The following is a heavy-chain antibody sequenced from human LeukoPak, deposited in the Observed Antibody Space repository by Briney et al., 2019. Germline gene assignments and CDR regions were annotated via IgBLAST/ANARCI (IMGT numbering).Heavy chain of an antibody. CDR2: INHSGST. D-gene: IGHD5-18*01. CDR1: GGSFSGYY. J-gene: IGHJ4*02. V-gene: IGHV4-34*01. Sequence: SETLSLTCAVYGGSFSGYYWSWIRQPPGKGLEWIGEINHSGSTNYNPSLKSRVTISVDTSKNQFSLKLSSVTAADTVVYYCARTGFNVDTAAIYFDYWGQGTLVTVSS. CDR3: ARTGFNVDTAAIYFDY.